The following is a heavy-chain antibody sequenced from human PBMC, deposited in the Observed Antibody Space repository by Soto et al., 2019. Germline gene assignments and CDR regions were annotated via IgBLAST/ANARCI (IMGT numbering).Heavy chain of an antibody. CDR2: ISSSGSTI. V-gene: IGHV3-48*03. CDR1: GFTFSSYE. CDR3: AREGYPYYFDY. J-gene: IGHJ4*02. D-gene: IGHD5-18*01. Sequence: GRSLRLSCAASGFTFSSYEMNWVRQAPGKGLEWVSYISSSGSTIYYADSVKGRFTISRDNAKNSLYLQMNSLRAEDTAVYYCAREGYPYYFDYWGQGTLVTVSS.